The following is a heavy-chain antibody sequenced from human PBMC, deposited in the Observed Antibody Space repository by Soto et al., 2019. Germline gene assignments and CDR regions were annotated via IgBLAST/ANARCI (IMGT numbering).Heavy chain of an antibody. CDR1: GYTFTGYY. CDR3: ARDNGPYSSSWYFYYYYGMDV. J-gene: IGHJ6*02. V-gene: IGHV1-2*02. CDR2: INPNSGGT. Sequence: GASVKVSCKASGYTFTGYYMHCVRQAPGQGLEWMGWINPNSGGTNYAQKFQGRVTMTRDTSISTAYMELSRLRSDDTAVYYCARDNGPYSSSWYFYYYYGMDVWGQGTTVTVSS. D-gene: IGHD6-13*01.